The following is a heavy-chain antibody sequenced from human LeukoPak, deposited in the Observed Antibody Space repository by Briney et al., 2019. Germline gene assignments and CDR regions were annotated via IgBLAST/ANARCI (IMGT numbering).Heavy chain of an antibody. Sequence: ASVKVSCKPSGYTFISHDINWVRQATGQGPEWMGWMDPNSGNTGYAQRFQGRVTLTRSTSLSEAYMELTSLKFEDTAVYYCARVQGSDTSGSFDHWGQGTLVTVSS. CDR2: MDPNSGNT. J-gene: IGHJ4*02. D-gene: IGHD1-26*01. CDR3: ARVQGSDTSGSFDH. CDR1: GYTFISHD. V-gene: IGHV1-8*01.